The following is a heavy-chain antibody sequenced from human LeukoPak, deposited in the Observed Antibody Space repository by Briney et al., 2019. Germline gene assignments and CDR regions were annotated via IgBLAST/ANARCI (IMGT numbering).Heavy chain of an antibody. V-gene: IGHV1-46*01. CDR1: GYTFTSYY. D-gene: IGHD2-15*01. J-gene: IGHJ5*02. Sequence: ASVKVSCKASGYTFTSYYMHWVRQAPGQGLEWMGIINPSGGSTSYAQKFQGRVTMTRDMSTSTVYMELSSLRSEDTAVYYCARTDCSGGSCSGSNWFDPWGQGALVTVSS. CDR3: ARTDCSGGSCSGSNWFDP. CDR2: INPSGGST.